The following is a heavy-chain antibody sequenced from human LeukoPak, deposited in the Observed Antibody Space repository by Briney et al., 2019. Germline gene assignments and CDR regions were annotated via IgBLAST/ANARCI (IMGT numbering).Heavy chain of an antibody. CDR1: EGTFSSYV. CDR2: IIPIFGTA. D-gene: IGHD4/OR15-4a*01. Sequence: SVKVSCKASEGTFSSYVINWVRQAPGQGLEWMGGIIPIFGTANYAQKFQGRVTITADKSTSTAYMELSSLRSEDTAVYYCARDGAKIRYEYYFDYWGQGTLVTVSS. CDR3: ARDGAKIRYEYYFDY. J-gene: IGHJ4*02. V-gene: IGHV1-69*06.